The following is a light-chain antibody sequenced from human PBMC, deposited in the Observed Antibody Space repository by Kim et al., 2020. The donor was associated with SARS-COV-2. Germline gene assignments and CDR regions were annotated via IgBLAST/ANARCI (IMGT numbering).Light chain of an antibody. CDR3: QQHGKWPPAPS. J-gene: IGKJ4*01. V-gene: IGKV3-11*01. CDR2: DAA. CDR1: HSSGIS. Sequence: PGEGANRSCRASHSSGISLAWYQRTRGQAPRLLIYDAAIRATGIPDRFSGSGSGTDFTLTIGSLDPEDFGVYFCQQHGKWPPAPSFGGGTKVDIK.